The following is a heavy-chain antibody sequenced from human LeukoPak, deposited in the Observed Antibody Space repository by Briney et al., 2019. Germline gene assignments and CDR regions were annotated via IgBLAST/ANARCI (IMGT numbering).Heavy chain of an antibody. V-gene: IGHV3-23*01. J-gene: IGHJ4*02. Sequence: GGSLRLSCTASGFTFSDYAMSWVRQAPGKGLEWVSGISGSGGSIRYADSVKGRFIISRDNSKNTLYLQMNSLRAEDTAVYYCAKGGDGYNYCFDYWGQETLVTVSS. CDR2: ISGSGGSI. CDR3: AKGGDGYNYCFDY. CDR1: GFTFSDYA. D-gene: IGHD5-24*01.